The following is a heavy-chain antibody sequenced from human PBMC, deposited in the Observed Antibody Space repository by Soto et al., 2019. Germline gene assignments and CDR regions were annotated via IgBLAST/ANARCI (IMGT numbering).Heavy chain of an antibody. CDR3: AKLNTMIVVARGSWFDP. V-gene: IGHV3-23*01. Sequence: AGGSLRLSCAASGFTFSSYAMSWVRQAPGKGLEWVSAISGSGGSTYYADSVKGRFTISRDNSKNTLYLQMNSLRAEDTAVYYCAKLNTMIVVARGSWFDPWGQGTLVTVSS. CDR1: GFTFSSYA. D-gene: IGHD3-22*01. CDR2: ISGSGGST. J-gene: IGHJ5*02.